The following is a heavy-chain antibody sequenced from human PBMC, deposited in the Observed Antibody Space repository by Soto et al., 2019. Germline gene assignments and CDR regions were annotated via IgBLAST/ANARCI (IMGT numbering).Heavy chain of an antibody. CDR3: ARGSGYDYDGPGSWGLQFDH. CDR2: IRMNGASS. D-gene: IGHD5-12*01. J-gene: IGHJ4*02. V-gene: IGHV3-64*02. CDR1: VFTFSRLS. Sequence: SRRRSWPASVFTFSRLSIHYGRHAPEGGLGYVSGIRMNGASSYVADSVKDRFTTSRDNSNNTLYLQVGSLIPEDMAIFFCARGSGYDYDGPGSWGLQFDHWGQGALVTVSS.